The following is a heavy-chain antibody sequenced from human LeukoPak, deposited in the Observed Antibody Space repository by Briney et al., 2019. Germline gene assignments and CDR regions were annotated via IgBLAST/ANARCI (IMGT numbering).Heavy chain of an antibody. V-gene: IGHV1-18*01. CDR3: ARDRIPALDYYYGVDV. CDR1: GYTFTSYG. J-gene: IGHJ6*02. CDR2: ISGYNGDT. D-gene: IGHD6-6*01. Sequence: GASVKVSCKASGYTFTSYGISWVRQAPGQGLEWMGWISGYNGDTYYAQELQGRVTMTTDTSTSTAYMELRSLRSDDTAVYYCARDRIPALDYYYGVDVWGQGTTVTVSS.